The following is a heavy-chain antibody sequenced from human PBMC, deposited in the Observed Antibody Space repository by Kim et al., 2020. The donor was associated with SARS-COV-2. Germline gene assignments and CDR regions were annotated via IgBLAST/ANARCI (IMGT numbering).Heavy chain of an antibody. CDR1: GFTFSNYA. J-gene: IGHJ4*02. Sequence: GGSLRLSCATSGFTFSNYAMTWVRQAPGKGLEWVSAISDSGSRTYYTDSVKGRFTISRDTSRNTLYLQMNSLRADDTAIYYCAKTPCSSSCYYFDYWSQGNLVTVSS. CDR2: ISDSGSRT. V-gene: IGHV3-23*01. CDR3: AKTPCSSSCYYFDY. D-gene: IGHD2-2*01.